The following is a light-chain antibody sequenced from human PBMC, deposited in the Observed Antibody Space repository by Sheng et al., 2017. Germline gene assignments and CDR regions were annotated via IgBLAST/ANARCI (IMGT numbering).Light chain of an antibody. J-gene: IGLJ1*01. CDR1: KLGDKY. CDR2: KIA. CDR3: QAWDSSTGV. Sequence: SYELTQPPSVSVSPGQTASITCSGDKLGDKYACWYQQSQASPLCWSSIKIASGPQGSLSDSLAPTLGNTATLTISGTQAMDEADYYCQAWDSSTGVFGTGTNGHRP. V-gene: IGLV3-1*01.